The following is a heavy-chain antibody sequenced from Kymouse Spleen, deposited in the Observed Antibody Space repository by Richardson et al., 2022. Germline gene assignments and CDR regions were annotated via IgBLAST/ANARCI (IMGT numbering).Heavy chain of an antibody. D-gene: IGHD5-12*01,IGHD5-24*01. J-gene: IGHJ4*02,IGHJ5*02. CDR2: INHSGST. V-gene: IGHV4-34*01. CDR1: GGSFSGYY. Sequence: QVQLQQWGAGLLKPSETLSLTCAVYGGSFSGYYWSWIRQPPGKGLEWIGEINHSGSTNYNPSLKSRVTISVDTSKNQFSLKLSSVTAADTAVYYCARELPPWLLGQGTLVTVSS.